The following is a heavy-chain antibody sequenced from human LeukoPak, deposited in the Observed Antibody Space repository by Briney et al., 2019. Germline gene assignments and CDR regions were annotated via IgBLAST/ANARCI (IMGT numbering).Heavy chain of an antibody. D-gene: IGHD3-10*01. V-gene: IGHV3-7*03. CDR2: IKQDGSEK. J-gene: IGHJ4*02. CDR1: GFTFSSYW. Sequence: PGGSLRLSCAASGFTFSSYWMSWVRQAPGKGLEWVANIKQDGSEKYYVDSVKGRFTISRDNAKNSLYLQMNSLRAEDTALYYCAKDAKIWFGEFDYWGQGTLVTVSS. CDR3: AKDAKIWFGEFDY.